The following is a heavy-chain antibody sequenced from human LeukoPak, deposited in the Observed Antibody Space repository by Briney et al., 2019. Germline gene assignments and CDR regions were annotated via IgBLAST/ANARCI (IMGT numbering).Heavy chain of an antibody. CDR2: INHSGST. CDR3: ARTHTIFGVVRRNWFDP. J-gene: IGHJ5*02. CDR1: GGSFSGYY. D-gene: IGHD3-3*01. V-gene: IGHV4-34*01. Sequence: SXTLSLTCAVYGGSFSGYYWSWIRQPPGKGLEWIGEINHSGSTNYNPSLKSRVTISVDTSKNQFSLKLSSVTAADTAVYYCARTHTIFGVVRRNWFDPWGQGTPVTVSS.